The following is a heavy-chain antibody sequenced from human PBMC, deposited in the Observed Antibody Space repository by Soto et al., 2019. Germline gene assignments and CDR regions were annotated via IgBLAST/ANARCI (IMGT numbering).Heavy chain of an antibody. CDR2: IVVGSGNT. D-gene: IGHD4-17*01. J-gene: IGHJ4*02. V-gene: IGHV1-58*01. CDR1: GFTFTSSA. Sequence: QMQLVQSGPEVKKPGTSVKVSCKASGFTFTSSAVQWVRQARGQRLEWIGWIVVGSGNTNYAQKFQERVTITRDMSTSTAYMELSSLRSEDTAVYYCAAEGPHGDQGRFDYWGQGTLVTVSS. CDR3: AAEGPHGDQGRFDY.